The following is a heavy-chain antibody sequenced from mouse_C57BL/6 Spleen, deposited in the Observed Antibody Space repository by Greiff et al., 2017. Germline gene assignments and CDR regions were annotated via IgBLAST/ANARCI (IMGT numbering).Heavy chain of an antibody. J-gene: IGHJ4*01. Sequence: EVHLVESGGGLVKPGGSLKLSCAASGFTFSSYAMSWVRQTPEKRLEWVATISDGGSYTYYPDNVKGRFTISRDTAKNNLYLQMSHLKSEDTAMYYCARDLSNYPMGDWGQRTSVTV. D-gene: IGHD2-5*01. CDR2: ISDGGSYT. CDR1: GFTFSSYA. CDR3: ARDLSNYPMGD. V-gene: IGHV5-4*01.